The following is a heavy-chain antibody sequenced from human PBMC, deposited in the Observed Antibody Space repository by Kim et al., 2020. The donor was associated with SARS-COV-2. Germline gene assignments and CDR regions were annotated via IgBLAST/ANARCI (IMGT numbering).Heavy chain of an antibody. J-gene: IGHJ4*02. CDR1: GYTFTAYY. D-gene: IGHD3-10*01. Sequence: PSVKVSCKSSGYTFTAYYMHWVRQAPGEGLEWMGWINPNTGGTNYAQKFQGRVTMTRDTSISTAYMELSRLRYDDTAVYYCARGRGFGSGSYFDYWGQGTLITVSS. CDR2: INPNTGGT. V-gene: IGHV1-2*02. CDR3: ARGRGFGSGSYFDY.